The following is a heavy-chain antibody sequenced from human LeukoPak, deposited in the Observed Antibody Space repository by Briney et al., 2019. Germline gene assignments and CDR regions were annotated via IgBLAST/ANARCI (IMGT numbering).Heavy chain of an antibody. CDR3: AREPLGGSYIPSFDY. D-gene: IGHD1-26*01. J-gene: IGHJ4*02. Sequence: GGSLRLSCAASGFTFSIYWMSWVRQAPGKGLEWVANIKQDGSEKYYVDSVKGRFTISRDNAKNSLYLQMNSLRAEDTAVYYCAREPLGGSYIPSFDYWGQGTLVTVSS. CDR1: GFTFSIYW. CDR2: IKQDGSEK. V-gene: IGHV3-7*01.